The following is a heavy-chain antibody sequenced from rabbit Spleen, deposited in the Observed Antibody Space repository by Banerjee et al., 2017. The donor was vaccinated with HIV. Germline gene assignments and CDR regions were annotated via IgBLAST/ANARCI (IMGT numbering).Heavy chain of an antibody. CDR1: GFSFTSSYW. Sequence: QEQLEESGGDLVKPEGSLTLTCTASGFSFTSSYWIGWVRQAPGKGLEWIACIYTGSSGSTYYASWAKGRFTISKTSSTTVTLQMTSLTVADTATYFCARDLAGGNNIGYSLWGQGTLVTVS. CDR3: ARDLAGGNNIGYSL. D-gene: IGHD7-1*01. CDR2: IYTGSSGST. J-gene: IGHJ4*01. V-gene: IGHV1S45*01.